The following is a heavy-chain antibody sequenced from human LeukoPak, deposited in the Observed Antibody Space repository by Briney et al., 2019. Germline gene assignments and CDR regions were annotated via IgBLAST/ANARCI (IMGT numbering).Heavy chain of an antibody. J-gene: IGHJ3*02. CDR3: ARDMVLRELYYYDSSGYYYPDAFDI. CDR1: GYTFTSYY. Sequence: GASVKVSCKASGYTFTSYYMHWVRPAPGQGLEWMGIINPSGGSTSYAQKFQGRVTMTRDTSTSTVYMELSSLRSEDTAVYYCARDMVLRELYYYDSSGYYYPDAFDIWGQGTMVTVSS. CDR2: INPSGGST. V-gene: IGHV1-46*01. D-gene: IGHD3-22*01.